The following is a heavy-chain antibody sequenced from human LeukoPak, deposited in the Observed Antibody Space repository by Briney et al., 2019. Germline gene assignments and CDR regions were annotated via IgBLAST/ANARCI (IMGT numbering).Heavy chain of an antibody. D-gene: IGHD2-15*01. CDR2: IYYSGST. CDR3: ARSRWYRDAFDI. V-gene: IGHV4-59*08. Sequence: SETLSLTCAVYGGSFSGYYWSWIRQPPGKGLEWIGYIYYSGSTNYNPSLKSRVTISVDTSKNQFSLKLSSVTAADTAVYYCARSRWYRDAFDIWGQGTMVTVSS. J-gene: IGHJ3*02. CDR1: GGSFSGYY.